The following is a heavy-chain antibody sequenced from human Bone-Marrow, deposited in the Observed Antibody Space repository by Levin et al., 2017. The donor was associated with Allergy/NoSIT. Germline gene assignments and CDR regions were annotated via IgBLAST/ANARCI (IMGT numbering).Heavy chain of an antibody. V-gene: IGHV7-4-1*02. CDR1: GYTFSNYA. CDR2: INTNTGTP. Sequence: ASVKVSCKASGYTFSNYALNWVRQAPGQGLEWMGWINTNTGTPTYAQGFTGRFVFSSDTSVSTAFLQISSLMTEDTALYFCAREGDDYYGSGGFYRPLGYWGQGALVTVSS. J-gene: IGHJ4*02. CDR3: AREGDDYYGSGGFYRPLGY. D-gene: IGHD3-10*01.